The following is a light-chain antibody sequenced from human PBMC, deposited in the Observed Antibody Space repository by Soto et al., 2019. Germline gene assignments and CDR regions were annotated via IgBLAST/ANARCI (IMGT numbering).Light chain of an antibody. CDR1: QDISNF. Sequence: DIQMTQSPSSLSAFVGDTVTITCRASQDISNFLAWYQQKPGKVPKLLIYAASTLQSGVPSRFSGSGSGTDFTLTISSLQPEDVGTYYCQKYNSALLTFGGGTKVDIK. CDR2: AAS. J-gene: IGKJ4*01. CDR3: QKYNSALLT. V-gene: IGKV1-27*01.